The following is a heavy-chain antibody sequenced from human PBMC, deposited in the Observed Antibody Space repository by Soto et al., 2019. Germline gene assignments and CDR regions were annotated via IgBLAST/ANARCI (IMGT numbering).Heavy chain of an antibody. Sequence: SETLSLTCTVSGGSISSYYWSWIRQPPGKGLEWIGYIYYSGSINYNPSLKSRVTISVDTSKNQFSLKLSSVTAADTAVYYWARHLRGGIRGAFYYMDVWGKGTTVTVSS. D-gene: IGHD3-10*01. CDR3: ARHLRGGIRGAFYYMDV. CDR2: IYYSGSI. CDR1: GGSISSYY. J-gene: IGHJ6*03. V-gene: IGHV4-59*08.